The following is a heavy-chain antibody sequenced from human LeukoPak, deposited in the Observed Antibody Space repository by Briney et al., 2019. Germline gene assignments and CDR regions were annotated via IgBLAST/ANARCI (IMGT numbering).Heavy chain of an antibody. V-gene: IGHV3-53*01. CDR3: AREWPISNSGSYQTAYDY. CDR1: GFTVSSNY. J-gene: IGHJ4*02. Sequence: GGSLRLSCAASGFTVSSNYMSWVRQAPGKGLEWISVVYSGGRTFYADSVKGRFTIFRDNAKNSLSLQMNSLRAEDTAVYYCAREWPISNSGSYQTAYDYWGQGTLVTVSS. D-gene: IGHD1-26*01. CDR2: VYSGGRT.